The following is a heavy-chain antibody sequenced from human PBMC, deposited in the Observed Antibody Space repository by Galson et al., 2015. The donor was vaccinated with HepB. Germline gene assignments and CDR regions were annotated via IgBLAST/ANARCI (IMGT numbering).Heavy chain of an antibody. CDR1: DFTFSNAW. CDR2: IKSRTDGGTT. D-gene: IGHD3-22*01. J-gene: IGHJ4*02. V-gene: IGHV3-15*07. CDR3: SASMIVVVNAFDY. Sequence: SLRLSCAASDFTFSNAWMNWVRQAPGKGLEWVGRIKSRTDGGTTDYAAPVKGRFTISRDDSKNTLYLQMNSLKAEDTAVYYCSASMIVVVNAFDYWGQGTLVTVSS.